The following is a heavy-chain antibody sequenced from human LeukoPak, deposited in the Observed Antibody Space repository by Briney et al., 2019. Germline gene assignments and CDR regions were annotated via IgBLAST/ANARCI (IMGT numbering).Heavy chain of an antibody. V-gene: IGHV1-2*02. CDR2: INPNSGGT. D-gene: IGHD6-13*01. CDR3: ARESLIAAAAPGFDY. Sequence: ASVKVSCKASGYTFTGYYMHWVRQAPGQGLEWMGWINPNSGGTNYAQKFQGRVTMTRDTSISTAYMELSRLRSDDTAVYYCARESLIAAAAPGFDYWGQGTLVTVSS. CDR1: GYTFTGYY. J-gene: IGHJ4*02.